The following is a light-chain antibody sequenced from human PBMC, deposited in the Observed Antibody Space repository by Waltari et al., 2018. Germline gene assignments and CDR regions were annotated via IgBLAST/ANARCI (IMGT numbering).Light chain of an antibody. CDR1: KLGDKY. J-gene: IGLJ2*01. V-gene: IGLV3-1*01. CDR2: HDT. CDR3: QAWDSSIVV. Sequence: SYELTQPPSVSVSPGQTASITCSGVKLGDKYACWYQQKPGQSPILVIYHDTKRPSGIPERFSGANSGNTATLTISGTQAMDEADYYCQAWDSSIVVFGGGTKLTVV.